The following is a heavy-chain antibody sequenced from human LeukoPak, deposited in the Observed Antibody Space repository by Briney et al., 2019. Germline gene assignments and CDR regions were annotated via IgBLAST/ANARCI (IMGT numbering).Heavy chain of an antibody. J-gene: IGHJ4*02. D-gene: IGHD6-19*01. CDR1: GYTFTSYD. Sequence: ASVKVSCKASGYTFTSYDINWVRQATGQGLEWMGWMNPNSGNTGYAQKFQGRVTMTRNTSISTAYMELSSLRSEDTAVYYCAIYSGYSSGWYDFPDYWGQGTLVTVSS. CDR3: AIYSGYSSGWYDFPDY. V-gene: IGHV1-8*01. CDR2: MNPNSGNT.